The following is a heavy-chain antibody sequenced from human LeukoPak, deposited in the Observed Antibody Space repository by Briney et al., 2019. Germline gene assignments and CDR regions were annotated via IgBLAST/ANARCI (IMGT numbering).Heavy chain of an antibody. CDR3: ARTVGGTIAAAGGFDP. CDR2: INPNSGGT. Sequence: ASVKVSCKASGYTFTGYYMHWVRQAPGQGLEWMGWINPNSGGTNYAQKFQGRVTMTRDTSISTAYMELSRLRSDDTAVYYCARTVGGTIAAAGGFDPWGQGTLVTVSS. D-gene: IGHD6-13*01. CDR1: GYTFTGYY. V-gene: IGHV1-2*02. J-gene: IGHJ5*02.